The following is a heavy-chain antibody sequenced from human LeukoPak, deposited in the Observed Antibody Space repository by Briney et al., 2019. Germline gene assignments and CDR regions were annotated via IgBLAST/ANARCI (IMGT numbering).Heavy chain of an antibody. Sequence: ASVKVSCKASGYTFTSYHMHWVRQAPGQGLEWMGIINPSGGTTSYAQKFQGRVTISVDTSKNQFSLKLSSVTAADTAVYYCARGIAAAGRWFDPWGQGTLVTVSS. D-gene: IGHD6-13*01. CDR1: GYTFTSYH. CDR2: INPSGGTT. V-gene: IGHV1-46*01. CDR3: ARGIAAAGRWFDP. J-gene: IGHJ5*02.